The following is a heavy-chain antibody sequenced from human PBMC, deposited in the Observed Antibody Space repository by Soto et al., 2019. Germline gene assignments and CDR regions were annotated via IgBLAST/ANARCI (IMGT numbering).Heavy chain of an antibody. CDR1: GYSFSSYW. J-gene: IGHJ6*02. V-gene: IGHV5-51*01. Sequence: GESLKISCKASGYSFSSYWIGWVRQMPGKGLEWMGIIYPGDSDTKYSPSVQGQVTISADRSISTAYLQWTSLKASDTAMYYCARSKRGAYSSGWYSLSGYYNYGIDVWGQGTKVTV. CDR2: IYPGDSDT. CDR3: ARSKRGAYSSGWYSLSGYYNYGIDV. D-gene: IGHD6-19*01.